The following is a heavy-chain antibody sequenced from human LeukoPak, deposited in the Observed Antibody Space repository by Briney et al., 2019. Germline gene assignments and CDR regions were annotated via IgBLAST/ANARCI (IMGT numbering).Heavy chain of an antibody. V-gene: IGHV3-30-3*01. J-gene: IGHJ4*02. CDR1: GFTFSSYP. CDR2: ISYDGSNK. Sequence: GRSLRLSCAASGFTFSSYPMHWVRQASGKGLEWVAAISYDGSNKYYADSVKGRFTISRDNSKNTLYLQMNSLRVEDTAVYYCARETYYFDYWGQGTLVTVSS. CDR3: ARETYYFDY.